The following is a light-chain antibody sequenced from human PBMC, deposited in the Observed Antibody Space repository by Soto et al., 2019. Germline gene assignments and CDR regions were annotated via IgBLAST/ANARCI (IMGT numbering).Light chain of an antibody. J-gene: IGKJ2*01. Sequence: DIQLTQSPSFLSASVGDTFTITCRASQGISSYLAWYQQKPGKAPELLIYAASTLQSGVPSRFSGSGSGTEFTLTISSLQPEDFATYSCQHLHSHPYTFGQGTKLEIK. CDR2: AAS. V-gene: IGKV1-9*01. CDR1: QGISSY. CDR3: QHLHSHPYT.